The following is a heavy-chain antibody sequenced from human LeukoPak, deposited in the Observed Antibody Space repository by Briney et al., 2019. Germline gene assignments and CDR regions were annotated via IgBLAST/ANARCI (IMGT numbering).Heavy chain of an antibody. V-gene: IGHV4-59*08. CDR1: GGSINNYY. D-gene: IGHD3/OR15-3a*01. J-gene: IGHJ4*02. CDR3: ARQYSDWLLGRDYFDY. Sequence: SETLSLTCTVSGGSINNYYWSWIRQPPGKGLEWIAYVFYSGTSNYNPSLKSRVTISVDTSKNQFSPRLTSVTAADTAVYYCARQYSDWLLGRDYFDYWGQGTLVTVSS. CDR2: VFYSGTS.